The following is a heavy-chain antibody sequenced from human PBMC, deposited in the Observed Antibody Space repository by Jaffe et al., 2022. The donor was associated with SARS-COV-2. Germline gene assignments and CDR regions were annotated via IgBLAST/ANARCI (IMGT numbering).Heavy chain of an antibody. V-gene: IGHV3-23*01. CDR1: GFSFSSYV. CDR3: VKKVSSGYAPFDV. Sequence: EVQLLESGGGLVQPGGSLGLSCAVSGFSFSSYVMSWVRQAPGKGLEWVSIISASGGTTYYADSVKGRFTISRDNSKNTLYLQMNSLRAEDTAVYYCVKKVSSGYAPFDVWGQGTTVTVSS. J-gene: IGHJ6*02. D-gene: IGHD3-22*01. CDR2: ISASGGTT.